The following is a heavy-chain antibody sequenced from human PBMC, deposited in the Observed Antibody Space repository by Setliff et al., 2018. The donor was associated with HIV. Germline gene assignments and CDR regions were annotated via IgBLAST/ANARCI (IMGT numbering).Heavy chain of an antibody. CDR2: ISRSGNTI. CDR1: GFTFSSYE. V-gene: IGHV3-48*03. D-gene: IGHD6-19*01. J-gene: IGHJ4*02. Sequence: GGSLRLSCAASGFTFSSYEMAWVRQAPGKGLEWVSYISRSGNTIYYADSVKGRFTISRDNGKNSLFLQMNSLRAEDTAVYYCARVGQWLADYWGQGTLVTVSS. CDR3: ARVGQWLADY.